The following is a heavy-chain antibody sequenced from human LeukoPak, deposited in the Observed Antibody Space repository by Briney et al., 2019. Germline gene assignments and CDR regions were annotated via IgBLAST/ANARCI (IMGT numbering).Heavy chain of an antibody. J-gene: IGHJ4*02. Sequence: AAVKVSCKASGYTFTNYGFAWVRQAPGQGLEWMGWINPNDGNTDYAPNLQGRVTMTTDTSTSTAYMELRSLRSDDTAVYYCSRDRLDLVTTIIFDYWGQGTPVPASS. CDR2: INPNDGNT. CDR1: GYTFTNYG. V-gene: IGHV1-18*01. CDR3: SRDRLDLVTTIIFDY. D-gene: IGHD5-12*01.